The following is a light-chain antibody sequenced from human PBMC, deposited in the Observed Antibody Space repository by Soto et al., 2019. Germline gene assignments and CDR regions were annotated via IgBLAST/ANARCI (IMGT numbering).Light chain of an antibody. V-gene: IGLV1-51*01. CDR2: DNN. CDR3: GTWERSLCPYV. CDR1: SSNIGGNS. J-gene: IGLJ1*01. Sequence: QAVVTQAPSESGAPGQKATISCSGSSSNIGGNSVSWYQQLPGTAPKLLIYDNNKRPSVIPDRFSGSKSGTSATLGITGLQTGDVSDYYRGTWERSLCPYVFGTGSKV.